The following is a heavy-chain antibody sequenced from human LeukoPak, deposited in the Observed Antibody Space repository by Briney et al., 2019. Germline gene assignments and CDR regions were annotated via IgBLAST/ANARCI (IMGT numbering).Heavy chain of an antibody. CDR3: ARGDYDDTSGYYDY. V-gene: IGHV4-34*01. CDR1: GGSFSGYY. D-gene: IGHD3-22*01. J-gene: IGHJ4*02. CDR2: INHSGST. Sequence: SETLSLTCAVYGGSFSGYYWSWIRQPPGKGLEWIGEINHSGSTNYNPSLKSRVTISVDTSKNQFSLKLSSVTAADTAVYYCARGDYDDTSGYYDYWGQGTPVTVSS.